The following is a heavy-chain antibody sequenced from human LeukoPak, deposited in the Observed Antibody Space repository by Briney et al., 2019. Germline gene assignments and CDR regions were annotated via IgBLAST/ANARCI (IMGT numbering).Heavy chain of an antibody. V-gene: IGHV4-34*01. CDR3: AREGNWFDP. CDR2: INHSGST. CDR1: GGSFSGYY. Sequence: SETLSLTCAVYGGSFSGYYWSWIRQPPGKGLEWIGEINHSGSTYYNPSLKSRVTISVDRSKNQFSLKLSSVTAADTAVYYCAREGNWFDPWGQGTLVTVSS. J-gene: IGHJ5*02.